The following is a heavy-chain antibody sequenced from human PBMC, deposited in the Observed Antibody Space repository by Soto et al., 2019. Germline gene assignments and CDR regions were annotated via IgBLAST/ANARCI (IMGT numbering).Heavy chain of an antibody. CDR3: VSRRQLWNRVDF. Sequence: QVQLVESGGGLVQPGGSLRLSCAASRLTFSDYYMSWIRQAPGKGLEWLSYISSSGTTIHYADSVKGRFTISRDNAQNSLFLKMNRLRAEDTAVYYCVSRRQLWNRVDFWGQGTLVTVSS. D-gene: IGHD1-1*01. CDR2: ISSSGTTI. CDR1: RLTFSDYY. J-gene: IGHJ4*02. V-gene: IGHV3-11*01.